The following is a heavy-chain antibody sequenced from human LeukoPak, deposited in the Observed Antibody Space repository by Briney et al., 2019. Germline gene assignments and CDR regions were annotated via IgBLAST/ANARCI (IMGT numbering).Heavy chain of an antibody. V-gene: IGHV3-30-3*01. CDR3: ARDSSGWHY. CDR1: GFTFSSYA. CDR2: ISYDGSNK. J-gene: IGHJ4*02. D-gene: IGHD6-19*01. Sequence: GWALRLSCAACGFTFSSYAMHWVRPAPGRGLEWVAVISYDGSNKYFADSVKGRFTISRDNSKNTLYLQVNSLRAGDTAVFYCARDSSGWHYWGQGTLVTVSS.